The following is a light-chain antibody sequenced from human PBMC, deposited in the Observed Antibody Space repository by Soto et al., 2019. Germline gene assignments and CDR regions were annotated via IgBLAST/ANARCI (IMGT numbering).Light chain of an antibody. J-gene: IGLJ2*01. CDR3: QSYDSSLRPVV. V-gene: IGLV1-40*01. CDR1: SSNIGAGYD. Sequence: QSVLTQPPSVSGAPGQRVTISCTGSSSNIGAGYDVHWYQQLPGTAPKLLIYGNSNRPSGVPDRFSGSTSGTSASLAITGLQAEDEADYYCQSYDSSLRPVVFGGGTKLTVL. CDR2: GNS.